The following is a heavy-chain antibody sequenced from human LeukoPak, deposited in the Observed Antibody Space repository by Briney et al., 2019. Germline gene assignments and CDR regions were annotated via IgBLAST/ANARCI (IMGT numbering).Heavy chain of an antibody. D-gene: IGHD3-10*01. CDR2: ISYDGSNK. CDR1: GFTFNNYA. CDR3: ARLPELPGFGDY. Sequence: GGSLRLSCAASGFTFNNYAMHWVRQAPGKGLQWVAVISYDGSNKYYADSVKGRFTISRDNSKNTLYLQMNSLRAEDTAVYYCARLPELPGFGDYWGQGTLVTVSS. J-gene: IGHJ4*02. V-gene: IGHV3-30*04.